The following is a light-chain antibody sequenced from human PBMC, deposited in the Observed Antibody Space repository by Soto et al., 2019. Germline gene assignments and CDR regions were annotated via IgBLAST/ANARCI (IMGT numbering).Light chain of an antibody. CDR2: GSS. Sequence: DIVLTQSPGTLSLSPGERVVLSCRTSQSISSSALAWYQHKPGQPPTLLIYGSSRRATGIPDRFSGSGSGTVFTLTISRLEPEDFAVYCCQQYVTSPYTFGQGTKLEI. CDR3: QQYVTSPYT. J-gene: IGKJ2*01. V-gene: IGKV3-20*01. CDR1: QSISSSA.